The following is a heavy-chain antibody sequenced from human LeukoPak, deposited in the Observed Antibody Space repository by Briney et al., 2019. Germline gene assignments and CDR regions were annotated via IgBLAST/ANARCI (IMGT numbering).Heavy chain of an antibody. V-gene: IGHV4-59*01. CDR1: GGSFSGYY. J-gene: IGHJ5*02. Sequence: SSETLSLTCAVYGGSFSGYYWSWIRQPPGEGLEWIAYISDSGGSDYNPSLRGRVTISLDTSKNQFSLRLTSVTAADTAVYYCARHLIREEYSSSSVGFDPWGQGTLVTVSS. CDR3: ARHLIREEYSSSSVGFDP. D-gene: IGHD6-6*01. CDR2: ISDSGGS.